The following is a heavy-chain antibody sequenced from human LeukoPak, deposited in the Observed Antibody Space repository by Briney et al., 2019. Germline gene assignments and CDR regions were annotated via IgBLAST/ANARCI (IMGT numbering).Heavy chain of an antibody. V-gene: IGHV3-30*04. D-gene: IGHD3-3*01. CDR1: GFTLSSYA. Sequence: GGSLRLSCAASGFTLSSYAMHWVRQAPGKGLEWVAVISYDGSNKYYADSVKGRFTISRDNSKNTLYLQMNSLRAEDTAVYYCARMLEWLLPFDYWGQGTLVTVSS. CDR3: ARMLEWLLPFDY. J-gene: IGHJ4*02. CDR2: ISYDGSNK.